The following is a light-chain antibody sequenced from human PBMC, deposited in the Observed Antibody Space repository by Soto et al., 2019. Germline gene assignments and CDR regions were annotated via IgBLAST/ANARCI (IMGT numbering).Light chain of an antibody. CDR2: GAS. Sequence: EIVLTQSPGTLSLSPGERATLSCRASQSVSSSYLAWYQQKPGQAPRLLIYGASSRATGIPDRFSGSGSGTDFTLTISRLEPEDFAVYYWQQDGSSPRHTFGQGPKLEIK. CDR1: QSVSSSY. CDR3: QQDGSSPRHT. V-gene: IGKV3-20*01. J-gene: IGKJ2*01.